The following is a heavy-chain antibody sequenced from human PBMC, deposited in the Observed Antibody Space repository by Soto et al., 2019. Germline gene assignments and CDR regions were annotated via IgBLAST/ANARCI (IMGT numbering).Heavy chain of an antibody. V-gene: IGHV4-4*07. CDR2: VYSSGTT. J-gene: IGHJ4*02. Sequence: SETLSLTCSVSGGSINSYWWSWIRQPAGKGLDRIGRVYSSGTTDYNPSLLSRATLSVETSKNQFSLKLSSVTAADTAVYYCARDIGSYPDGEGYWGQGTQVTVSS. CDR1: GGSINSYW. CDR3: ARDIGSYPDGEGY. D-gene: IGHD3-10*01.